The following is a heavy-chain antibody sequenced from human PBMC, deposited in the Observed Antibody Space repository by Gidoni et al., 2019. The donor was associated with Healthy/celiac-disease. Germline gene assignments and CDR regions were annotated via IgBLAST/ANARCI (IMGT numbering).Heavy chain of an antibody. V-gene: IGHV4-59*01. CDR1: VGSISSYY. J-gene: IGHJ4*02. CDR3: ARGHSGSYFEFDY. D-gene: IGHD1-26*01. Sequence: QVQLQESGPGLVKPSETLSLTCTVSVGSISSYYWSWIRPPPGKGLEWIGYIYYSGSTNYNPSLKSRVTISVDTSKNQFSLKLSSVTAADTAVYYCARGHSGSYFEFDYWGQGTLVTVSS. CDR2: IYYSGST.